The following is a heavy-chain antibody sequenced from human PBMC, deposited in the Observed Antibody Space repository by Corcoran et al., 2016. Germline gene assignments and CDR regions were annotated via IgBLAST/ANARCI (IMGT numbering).Heavy chain of an antibody. V-gene: IGHV2-70*04. CDR1: GFSLSTSGMR. CDR3: ALNYYDSSGFYYFDY. CDR2: IDWDDDK. Sequence: QVTLKESGPALVKPTQTLTLTCTFSGFSLSTSGMRVSWIRQPPGKALEWLARIDWDDDKFYSTSLKTRLTISKDTSKNQVVLTMTNMDTVDTATYYCALNYYDSSGFYYFDYWGQGTLVTVSS. J-gene: IGHJ4*02. D-gene: IGHD3-22*01.